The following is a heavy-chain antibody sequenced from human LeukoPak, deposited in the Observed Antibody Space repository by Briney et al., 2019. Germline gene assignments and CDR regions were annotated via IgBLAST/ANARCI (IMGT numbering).Heavy chain of an antibody. Sequence: GGSLRLSCAASGFTISSYAMSWVRQAPGKGLEWVSAISGSGGSTYYADSVKGRFTISRDNSKNTLYLQMNSLRAEDTAVYYCAKVSRTSYYDFWSGYYYSGLFYGMDVWGQGTTVTVSS. CDR1: GFTISSYA. J-gene: IGHJ6*02. V-gene: IGHV3-23*01. D-gene: IGHD3-3*01. CDR2: ISGSGGST. CDR3: AKVSRTSYYDFWSGYYYSGLFYGMDV.